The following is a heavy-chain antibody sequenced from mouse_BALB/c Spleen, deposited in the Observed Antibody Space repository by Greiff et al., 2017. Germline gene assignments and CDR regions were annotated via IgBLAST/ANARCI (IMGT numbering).Heavy chain of an antibody. D-gene: IGHD1-1*01. CDR1: GYTFTSYW. J-gene: IGHJ4*01. CDR2: INPSNGRT. CDR3: ARYGAFYGSSYYYAMDY. V-gene: IGHV1S81*02. Sequence: QVQLQQPGAELVKPGASVKLSCKASGYTFTSYWMHWVKQRPGQGLEWIGEINPSNGRTNYNEKFKSKATLTVDKSSSTAYMQLSSLTSEDSAVYYCARYGAFYGSSYYYAMDYWGQGTSVTVSA.